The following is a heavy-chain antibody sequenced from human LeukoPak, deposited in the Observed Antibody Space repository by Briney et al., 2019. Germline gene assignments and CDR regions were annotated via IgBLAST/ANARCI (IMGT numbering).Heavy chain of an antibody. CDR3: ARDKGIAVAGTVGVVDV. CDR1: GESLSGYY. V-gene: IGHV4-34*01. CDR2: INHSGST. J-gene: IGHJ6*04. Sequence: SETLSLTCAVYGESLSGYYWSWIRQPPGKGLEWIGEINHSGSTNYNPSLKSRVTISVDTSKNQFSLKLSSVTAADTAVYYCARDKGIAVAGTVGVVDVWGKETTVTVSS. D-gene: IGHD6-19*01.